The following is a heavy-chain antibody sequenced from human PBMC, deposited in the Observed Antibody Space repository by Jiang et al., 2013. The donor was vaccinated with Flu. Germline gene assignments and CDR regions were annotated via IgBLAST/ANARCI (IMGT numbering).Heavy chain of an antibody. D-gene: IGHD5-24*01. V-gene: IGHV4-59*01. CDR2: IYYSGST. Sequence: GSGLVKPSETLSLTCTVSGGSISSYYWSWIRQPPGKGLEWIGYIYYSGSTNYNPSLKSRVAISVDTSKNQFSLKLSSVTAADTAVYYCARVAPKPRDGYRYYFDYWGQGTWSPSPQ. CDR1: GGSISSYY. CDR3: ARVAPKPRDGYRYYFDY. J-gene: IGHJ4*02.